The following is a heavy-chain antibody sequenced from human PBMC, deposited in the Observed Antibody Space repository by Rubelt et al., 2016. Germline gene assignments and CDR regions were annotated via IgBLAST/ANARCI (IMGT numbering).Heavy chain of an antibody. CDR1: GYTFTSYA. Sequence: QVQLVQSGAEVKKPGASVKVSCKASGYTFTSYAMHWVRQAPGQRLEWMGWINAGNGNTKNSQKVKGRVTITRDTSASTAYMERSSLRSEDTAVYYCAREHPRDWYFDLWGRGTLVTVSS. CDR3: AREHPRDWYFDL. CDR2: INAGNGNT. J-gene: IGHJ2*01. V-gene: IGHV1-3*01.